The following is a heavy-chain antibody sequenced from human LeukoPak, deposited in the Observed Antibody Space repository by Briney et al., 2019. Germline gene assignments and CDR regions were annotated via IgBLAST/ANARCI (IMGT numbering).Heavy chain of an antibody. D-gene: IGHD1-26*01. CDR3: ATVGSEGNWFET. Sequence: ASVKVSCKGSGYTFSDFYIHWVRHAPGHTFEWMGRVDPADGETMSPGRFRDRVTITADTSTDTAHMELTRLTSDDTAIYFCATVGSEGNWFETWGQGTLVTVSS. J-gene: IGHJ5*02. CDR1: GYTFSDFY. CDR2: VDPADGET. V-gene: IGHV1-69-2*01.